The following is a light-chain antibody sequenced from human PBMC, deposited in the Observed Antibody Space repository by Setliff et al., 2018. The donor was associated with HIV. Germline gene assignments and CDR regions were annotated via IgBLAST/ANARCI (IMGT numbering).Light chain of an antibody. CDR1: SSDVGGYRY. CDR3: SSFTSSNTLV. J-gene: IGLJ3*02. Sequence: QSVLTQPASVSGSPGQSITISCSGTSSDVGGYRYVSWYQQFPGKAPKLIIYAVSNRPSGVSNRFSGSKSGNTASLTISGLQAEDEADYYCSSFTSSNTLVFGGGTK. V-gene: IGLV2-14*01. CDR2: AVS.